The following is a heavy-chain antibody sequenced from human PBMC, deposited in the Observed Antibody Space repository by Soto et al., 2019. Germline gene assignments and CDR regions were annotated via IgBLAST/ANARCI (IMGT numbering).Heavy chain of an antibody. J-gene: IGHJ6*03. V-gene: IGHV4-59*08. CDR1: GGSINSYY. CDR3: ARHGTVTELAMDV. Sequence: PSETLSLTCTVSGGSINSYYWSWIRQPPGKGLEWIGYIYYSGSTTYNPSLKSRVAISVDTSKNQFSLNLRSVTAADTAVYYCARHGTVTELAMDVWGKGTTVTVSS. D-gene: IGHD4-17*01. CDR2: IYYSGST.